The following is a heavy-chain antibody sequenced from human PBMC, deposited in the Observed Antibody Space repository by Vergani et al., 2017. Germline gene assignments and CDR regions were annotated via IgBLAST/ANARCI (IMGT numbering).Heavy chain of an antibody. V-gene: IGHV3-30*18. CDR2: ISYDGSNK. Sequence: VQLVESGGGLVQPGGSLRLSCTASGFTFSSYGMHWVRQAPGKGLEWVAVISYDGSNKYYADSVKGRFTISRDNSKNTLYLQMNSLRAEDTAVYYCAKVAGDSSGYPRLVGYFQHWGQGTLVTVSS. CDR3: AKVAGDSSGYPRLVGYFQH. CDR1: GFTFSSYG. D-gene: IGHD3-22*01. J-gene: IGHJ1*01.